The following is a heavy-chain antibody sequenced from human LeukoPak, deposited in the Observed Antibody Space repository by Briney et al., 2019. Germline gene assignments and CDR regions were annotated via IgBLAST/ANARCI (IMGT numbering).Heavy chain of an antibody. Sequence: PSETLSLTCTVSGGSISGYYWGWIRQPPGKGLEWIGHIYYSGSTNYNPSLKSRVTISVDTSKNQFSLKLNSVTAADTAVYYCARGDYYGSGNTYYYFGYWGQGILVTVSS. D-gene: IGHD3-10*01. CDR3: ARGDYYGSGNTYYYFGY. J-gene: IGHJ4*02. V-gene: IGHV4-59*12. CDR1: GGSISGYY. CDR2: IYYSGST.